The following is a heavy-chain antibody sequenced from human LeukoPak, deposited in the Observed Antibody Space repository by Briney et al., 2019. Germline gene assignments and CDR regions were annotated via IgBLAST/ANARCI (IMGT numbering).Heavy chain of an antibody. CDR3: AREGYSSSWWGNDAFDI. CDR2: ISSSSSYI. D-gene: IGHD6-13*01. CDR1: GFTFSSYS. Sequence: GGSLRLSCAASGFTFSSYSMNWVRQAPGKGLEWVSPISSSSSYIYYADSVKGRFTISRDNAKNSLYLQMNSLRAEDTAVYYCAREGYSSSWWGNDAFDIWGQGTMVTVSS. V-gene: IGHV3-21*01. J-gene: IGHJ3*02.